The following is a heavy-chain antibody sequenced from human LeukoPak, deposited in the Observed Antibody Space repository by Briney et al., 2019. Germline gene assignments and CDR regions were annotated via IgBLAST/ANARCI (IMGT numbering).Heavy chain of an antibody. V-gene: IGHV3-9*01. CDR3: AKAAADWYFDV. D-gene: IGHD6-25*01. CDR1: GFNFNDYA. CDR2: ISWNSGTK. Sequence: GGSLRLSCAASGFNFNDYAMHWVRQAPGKGLEWVSGISWNSGTKAYADSVKGRFIISRDYAQRSLFLQMNSLTTEDTAFYFCAKAAADWYFDVWGRGTLVTVPS. J-gene: IGHJ2*01.